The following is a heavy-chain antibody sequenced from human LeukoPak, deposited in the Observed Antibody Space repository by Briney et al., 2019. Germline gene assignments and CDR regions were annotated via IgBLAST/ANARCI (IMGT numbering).Heavy chain of an antibody. CDR3: VRESEYYFDHSASFDY. CDR1: GFTFTAYL. Sequence: PGGSLRLSSAASGFTFTAYLIHWVRQAPGKGLEWVAVMSSDGNAMFYADSVKGRFTISRDNSKNTLYLRMNSLRAEDTAVYYCVRESEYYFDHSASFDYWGQGTLVTASS. J-gene: IGHJ4*02. V-gene: IGHV3-30-3*01. D-gene: IGHD3-22*01. CDR2: MSSDGNAM.